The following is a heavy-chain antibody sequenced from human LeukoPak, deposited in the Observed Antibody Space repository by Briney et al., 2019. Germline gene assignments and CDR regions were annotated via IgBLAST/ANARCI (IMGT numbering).Heavy chain of an antibody. J-gene: IGHJ5*02. D-gene: IGHD2-2*02. CDR2: IYYSGST. CDR1: GGSISSYY. V-gene: IGHV4-59*01. Sequence: SETLSLACTVSGGSISSYYWSWIRQPPGKGLEWIGYIYYSGSTNYNPSLKSRVTISVDTSKNQFSLKLSSVTAADTAVYYCARVDCSSTSCYTVGWFDPWGQGTLVTVSS. CDR3: ARVDCSSTSCYTVGWFDP.